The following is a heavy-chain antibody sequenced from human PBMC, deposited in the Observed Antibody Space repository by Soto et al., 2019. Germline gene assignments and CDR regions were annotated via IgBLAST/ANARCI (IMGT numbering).Heavy chain of an antibody. D-gene: IGHD3-3*01. Sequence: RESLKISGRGSGYDFNTNWFGWVRQLPGRGLEWVGIMYPGDSDTRYNPSLQGHVTLSVDVTVSTAFLQWRSLETSDTGMYFCARLPRDCNKTSCYYADHWGQGTQVTVSS. CDR1: GYDFNTNW. CDR3: ARLPRDCNKTSCYYADH. CDR2: MYPGDSDT. V-gene: IGHV5-51*01. J-gene: IGHJ4*02.